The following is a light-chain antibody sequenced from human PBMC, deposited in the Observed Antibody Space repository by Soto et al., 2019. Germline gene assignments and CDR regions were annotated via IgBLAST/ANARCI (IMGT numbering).Light chain of an antibody. V-gene: IGLV1-44*01. CDR3: AAWDDSLNGPV. CDR2: SHN. J-gene: IGLJ2*01. Sequence: QLVLTQPPSASGTPGQRVTISCSGSSSNIGSHTVNWYQQLPGTAPKLLIYSHNQRPSGVPDRFSGSKSGTSASLASSGLQSEEEADYYCAAWDDSLNGPVFGGGTKLTVL. CDR1: SSNIGSHT.